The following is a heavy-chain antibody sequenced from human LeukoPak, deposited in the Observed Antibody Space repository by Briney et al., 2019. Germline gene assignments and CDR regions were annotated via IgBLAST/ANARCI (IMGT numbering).Heavy chain of an antibody. J-gene: IGHJ4*02. V-gene: IGHV3-23*01. CDR1: GFTFSSYA. CDR2: MSADGGSP. Sequence: GGSLRLSCSASGFTFSSYAMSWVRQAPGKGLEWVSAMSADGGSPYYADSVKSRFSITRDNSKNTLYLQMNSLIAEDTAIYYCAKAGGYCTSTSCYLFDWGQGTLVTVSS. CDR3: AKAGGYCTSTSCYLFD. D-gene: IGHD2-2*01.